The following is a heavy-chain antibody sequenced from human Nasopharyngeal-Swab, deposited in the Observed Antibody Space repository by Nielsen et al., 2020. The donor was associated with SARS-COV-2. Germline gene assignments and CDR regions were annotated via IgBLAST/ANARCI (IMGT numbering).Heavy chain of an antibody. CDR2: IKQDGSEE. CDR1: GFTFSRSW. V-gene: IGHV3-7*03. J-gene: IGHJ4*02. D-gene: IGHD5-18*01. CDR3: VSSWAATSYSHGYSDFDH. Sequence: GGSLRLSCTVSGFTFSRSWMTWVRQAPGKGLEWVANIKQDGSEEYYVDSVKGRFTISRDNAKNSLYLQMNSLRVEDTAMYYCVSSWAATSYSHGYSDFDHWGQGTLVTVSS.